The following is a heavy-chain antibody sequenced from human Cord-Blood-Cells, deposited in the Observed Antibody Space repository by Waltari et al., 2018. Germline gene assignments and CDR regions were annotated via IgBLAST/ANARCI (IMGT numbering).Heavy chain of an antibody. CDR3: ARDRSYDYFDY. J-gene: IGHJ4*02. Sequence: QVQLVESGGGVVQPGRSLRLSCAASGFTFSSYAMPWVRQAPGKGLEWVAVISYDGSNKYYADSVKGRFTISRDNSKNTLYLQMNSLRAEDTAVYYCARDRSYDYFDYWGQGTLVTVSS. CDR1: GFTFSSYA. D-gene: IGHD1-26*01. V-gene: IGHV3-30*04. CDR2: ISYDGSNK.